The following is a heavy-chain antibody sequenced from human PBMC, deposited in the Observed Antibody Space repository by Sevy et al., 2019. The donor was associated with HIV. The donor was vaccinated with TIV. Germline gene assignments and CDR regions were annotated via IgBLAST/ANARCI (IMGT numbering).Heavy chain of an antibody. Sequence: GGSLRLSCAASGFTFRDYPMNWIRQAPGKGLEWLSYISRASVSIYYADSVMGRFTVSRDNAKNSLYLQMDRLSDEDTAIYYCAREHTGSFPDFWGQGTLVTVSS. CDR2: ISRASVSI. CDR1: GFTFRDYP. V-gene: IGHV3-48*02. D-gene: IGHD1-26*01. J-gene: IGHJ4*02. CDR3: AREHTGSFPDF.